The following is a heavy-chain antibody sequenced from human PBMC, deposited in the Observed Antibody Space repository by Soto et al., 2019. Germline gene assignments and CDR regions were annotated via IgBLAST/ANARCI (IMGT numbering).Heavy chain of an antibody. CDR2: IFPTGST. V-gene: IGHV4-39*01. CDR1: GGSISTTDYY. Sequence: QLQLQESGPGLVKPSEPLSLTCTVSGGSISTTDYYWAWIRQSPGKRLQWVGSIFPTGSTYYNPSLKRRATISVGTAKMQFSRRLRSVTAADAGVYYGARGRRGCFDYWGEGLLVTVSS. J-gene: IGHJ4*02. CDR3: ARGRRGCFDY. D-gene: IGHD3-10*01.